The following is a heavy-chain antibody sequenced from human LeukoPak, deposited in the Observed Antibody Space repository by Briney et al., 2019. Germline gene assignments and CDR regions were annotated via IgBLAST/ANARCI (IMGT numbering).Heavy chain of an antibody. Sequence: SVKVSCKASGGTFSSYAISWVRQAPGQGLEWMGRIIPILGLANYAQKFQGRVTITADKSTSTAYMELSSLRSEDTAVYYCARDYRYYYDSSGTGYFDYWGQGTLVTVSS. CDR1: GGTFSSYA. D-gene: IGHD3-22*01. CDR2: IIPILGLA. CDR3: ARDYRYYYDSSGTGYFDY. J-gene: IGHJ4*02. V-gene: IGHV1-69*04.